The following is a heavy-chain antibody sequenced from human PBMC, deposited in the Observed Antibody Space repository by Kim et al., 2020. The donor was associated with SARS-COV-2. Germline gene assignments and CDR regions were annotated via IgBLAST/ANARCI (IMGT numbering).Heavy chain of an antibody. CDR2: IYTSGSP. J-gene: IGHJ5*02. CDR3: ARDSLYYYDSSGYYYVRNWFDP. CDR1: GGSISSGSYY. Sequence: SETLSLTCTVSGGSISSGSYYWSWIRQPAGKGLEWIGRIYTSGSPNYNPSLKSRVTISVDTSKNQFSLKLSSVTAADTAVYYCARDSLYYYDSSGYYYVRNWFDPWGQGTLVTVSS. V-gene: IGHV4-61*02. D-gene: IGHD3-22*01.